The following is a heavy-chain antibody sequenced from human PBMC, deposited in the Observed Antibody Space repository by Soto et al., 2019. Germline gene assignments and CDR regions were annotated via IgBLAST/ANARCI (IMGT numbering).Heavy chain of an antibody. V-gene: IGHV1-18*04. CDR3: AREYYYYMDV. Sequence: ASVKVSCKASGYSFTGNSLHWVRQAPGQGLEWMGWIRAYNGDTNYALKLQGRVTMTRDTSTSTAYMELRSLRSDDTAVYYCAREYYYYMDVWGKGTTVTVSS. CDR2: IRAYNGDT. J-gene: IGHJ6*03. CDR1: GYSFTGNS.